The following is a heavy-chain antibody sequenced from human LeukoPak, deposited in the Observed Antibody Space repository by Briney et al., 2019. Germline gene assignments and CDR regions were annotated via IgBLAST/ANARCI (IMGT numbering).Heavy chain of an antibody. CDR3: ARDPYDYGDSSPFDY. D-gene: IGHD4-17*01. CDR2: IIPIFGTA. V-gene: IGHV1-69*06. J-gene: IGHJ4*02. Sequence: SVKVSCKASGGTFSSYAISWVRQAPGQGLEWMGGIIPIFGTANYAQKFQGRVTITADKSTSTAYMELSSLRSEDTAVYYCARDPYDYGDSSPFDYWGQGTLVTVSS. CDR1: GGTFSSYA.